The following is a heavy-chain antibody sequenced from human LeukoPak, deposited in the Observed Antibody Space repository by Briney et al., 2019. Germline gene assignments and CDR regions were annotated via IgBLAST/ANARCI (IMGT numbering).Heavy chain of an antibody. CDR1: VFTVSSNY. J-gene: IGHJ4*02. CDR3: ARAQWGVYFDY. Sequence: GGSLRLSCAASVFTVSSNYMSWVRQAPGKGLEWVSVIYSGGSTYYADSVKGRFTISRDNSKNTLYLQMNSLRAEDTAVYYCARAQWGVYFDYWGQGTLVTVSS. CDR2: IYSGGST. V-gene: IGHV3-53*01. D-gene: IGHD2-8*01.